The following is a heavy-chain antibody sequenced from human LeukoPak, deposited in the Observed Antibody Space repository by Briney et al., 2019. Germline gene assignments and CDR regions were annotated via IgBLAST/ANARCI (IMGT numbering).Heavy chain of an antibody. V-gene: IGHV3-74*01. CDR1: GFTFSRYW. CDR3: VRDQGGATDLRFDY. CDR2: INGDGSST. J-gene: IGHJ4*02. D-gene: IGHD1-26*01. Sequence: GGSLRVSCAASGFTFSRYWMHWVRQAPGKGLVWVSRINGDGSSTRYADSVKGRFTITREHATNNLYLEMNSLRAEDTAVYYCVRDQGGATDLRFDYWGQGTLVTVSS.